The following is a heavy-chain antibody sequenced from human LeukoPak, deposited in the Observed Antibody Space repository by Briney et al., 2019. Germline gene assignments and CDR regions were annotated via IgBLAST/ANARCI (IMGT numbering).Heavy chain of an antibody. CDR1: GYTFTGYY. V-gene: IGHV1-2*06. CDR2: MNPNSGGT. D-gene: IGHD6-19*01. Sequence: ASVKVSCKASGYTFTGYYMHWVRQAPGQGVEWMGRMNPNSGGTNYAQKFQGRVTMTRDTSISTAYMELSRLRSDDTAVYYCARDQWLYSSGWYGYWGQGTLVTVSS. CDR3: ARDQWLYSSGWYGY. J-gene: IGHJ4*02.